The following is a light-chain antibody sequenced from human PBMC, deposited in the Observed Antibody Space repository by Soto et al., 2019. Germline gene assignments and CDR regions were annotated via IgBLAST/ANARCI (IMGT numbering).Light chain of an antibody. CDR3: QQYGTSPQLT. CDR2: AAS. V-gene: IGKV3-20*01. Sequence: EVVLKQSPGTVSLSPGERATLSCRTSQSVRSNFLAWYQQQPGQAPRLLVYAASSRATGIPDRFTGSGSGTDFSLTISRLEPEDFAVYYCQQYGTSPQLTVGGGTKVE. J-gene: IGKJ4*01. CDR1: QSVRSNF.